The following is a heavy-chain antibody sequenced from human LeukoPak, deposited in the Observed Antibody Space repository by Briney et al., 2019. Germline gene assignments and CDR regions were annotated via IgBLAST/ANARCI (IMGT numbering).Heavy chain of an antibody. CDR3: AGEFAY. CDR1: GGSVSSVSSY. J-gene: IGHJ4*02. V-gene: IGHV4-61*02. CDR2: IYTSGTT. Sequence: SQTLSLTCTVSGGSVSSVSSYWTWIRQPAGKGLEWIGRIYTSGTTNYNPSLKSRVTISVDTSKNQFSLKLSSVTAADTAVYYCAGEFAYWGQGTLVTVSS.